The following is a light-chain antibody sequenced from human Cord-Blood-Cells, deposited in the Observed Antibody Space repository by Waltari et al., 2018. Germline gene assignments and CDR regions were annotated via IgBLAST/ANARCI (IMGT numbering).Light chain of an antibody. V-gene: IGLV2-23*01. Sequence: QSALTQPASVSGSPGQSITLSCTGTSSDVGSYNLVSWYQQHPGKAPKLMIYEGSKRPSGVSNRFSGSKSGNTASRTISGLQAEDEADYYCCSYAGSSNWVFGGGTKLTVL. J-gene: IGLJ3*02. CDR3: CSYAGSSNWV. CDR2: EGS. CDR1: SSDVGSYNL.